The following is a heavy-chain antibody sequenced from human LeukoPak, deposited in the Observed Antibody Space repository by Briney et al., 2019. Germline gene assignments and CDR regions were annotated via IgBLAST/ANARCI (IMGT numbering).Heavy chain of an antibody. V-gene: IGHV4-61*02. Sequence: SETLSLTCTVSGGSISSGSYYWSWIRQPAGKGLEWIGRIYTSGSTNYNPSLKSRVTISVDTSKNQFSLELSSVTAADTAVYYCARLAYCSSTSCPLYYFDYWGQGTLVTVSS. CDR3: ARLAYCSSTSCPLYYFDY. D-gene: IGHD2-2*01. CDR1: GGSISSGSYY. CDR2: IYTSGST. J-gene: IGHJ4*02.